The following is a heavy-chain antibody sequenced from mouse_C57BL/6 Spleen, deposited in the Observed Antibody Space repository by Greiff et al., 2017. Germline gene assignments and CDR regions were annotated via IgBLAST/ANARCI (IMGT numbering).Heavy chain of an antibody. CDR3: ASRGYDFCY. V-gene: IGHV1-69*01. J-gene: IGHJ2*01. CDR2: IDPSDSYT. CDR1: GYTFTSDW. D-gene: IGHD2-10*02. Sequence: QVQVQQPGAELVMPGASVKLSCTASGYTFTSDWMHWVKQRPGQGLEWIGEIDPSDSYTNYNQKFKGKSTLTVDKSSSTAYMQLSSLTSEDSAVYYCASRGYDFCYWGQGTTLAVSS.